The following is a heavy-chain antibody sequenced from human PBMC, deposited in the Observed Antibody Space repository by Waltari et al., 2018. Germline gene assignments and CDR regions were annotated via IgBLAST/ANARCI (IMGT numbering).Heavy chain of an antibody. D-gene: IGHD1-26*01. CDR3: ARGVGGGARGYYGMDV. J-gene: IGHJ6*02. Sequence: QVQLVQSEAEVKKPGAAVKVSCKASGYSFTSYDINWVRQATGQGTEWVGWINPNSGDTEYAQKFQGRVTLTTDTAIKTAYLELTSLRSDDTAIYYCARGVGGGARGYYGMDVWGPGTTVTVS. V-gene: IGHV1-8*01. CDR2: INPNSGDT. CDR1: GYSFTSYD.